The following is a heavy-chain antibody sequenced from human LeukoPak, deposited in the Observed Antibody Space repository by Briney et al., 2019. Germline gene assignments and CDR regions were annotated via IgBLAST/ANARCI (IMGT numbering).Heavy chain of an antibody. D-gene: IGHD6-19*01. J-gene: IGHJ4*02. V-gene: IGHV3-23*01. Sequence: PGGSLRLSCTDPGFTFSTYAMTWVRQAPGKGLEWVSVISHGGDSAWYADSVKGRFTISRDNSKSTLFLQMNSLRADDTAIYYCAKGRSGWYEGLDYWGQGILVTVSS. CDR1: GFTFSTYA. CDR2: ISHGGDSA. CDR3: AKGRSGWYEGLDY.